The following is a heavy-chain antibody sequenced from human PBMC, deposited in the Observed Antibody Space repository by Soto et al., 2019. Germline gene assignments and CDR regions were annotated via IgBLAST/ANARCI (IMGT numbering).Heavy chain of an antibody. CDR1: GFTFSSYA. V-gene: IGHV3-30-3*01. J-gene: IGHJ4*02. CDR2: ISYDGSNK. CDR3: ARDFGYYDSSGYYSSYFDY. Sequence: SLRLSCSASGFTFSSYAMHWVRQAPGKGLEWVAVISYDGSNKYYADSVKGRFTISRDNSKNTLYLQMNSLRAEDTAVYYCARDFGYYDSSGYYSSYFDYWGQGTLVTVS. D-gene: IGHD3-22*01.